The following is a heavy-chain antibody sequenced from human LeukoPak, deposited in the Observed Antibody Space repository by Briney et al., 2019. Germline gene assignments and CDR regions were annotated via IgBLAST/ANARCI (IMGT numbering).Heavy chain of an antibody. CDR2: TYYRSKWYN. CDR1: GDSVSSNSAA. V-gene: IGHV6-1*01. J-gene: IGHJ1*01. CDR3: ARGIAVAGKSGYFQH. Sequence: SQTLSLTCVISGDSVSSNSAAWNWIRRSPSRGLEWLGRTYYRSKWYNDYAVSVKSRITINPDTSKNQFSLQLNSVTPEDTAVYYCARGIAVAGKSGYFQHWGQGTLVTVSS. D-gene: IGHD6-19*01.